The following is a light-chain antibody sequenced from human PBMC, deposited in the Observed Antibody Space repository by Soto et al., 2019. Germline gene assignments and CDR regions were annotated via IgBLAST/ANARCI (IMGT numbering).Light chain of an antibody. Sequence: EIVLTQSPGTLSLSPGERATLSCRASQSVSSSYLAWYQQKPGQAPRLLISGASSRATGIPDRFSGSGSGTDFTLTISRPEPEDFAVYYCHRYGSSPLTFGGGTKVDIK. CDR2: GAS. CDR3: HRYGSSPLT. CDR1: QSVSSSY. V-gene: IGKV3-20*01. J-gene: IGKJ4*01.